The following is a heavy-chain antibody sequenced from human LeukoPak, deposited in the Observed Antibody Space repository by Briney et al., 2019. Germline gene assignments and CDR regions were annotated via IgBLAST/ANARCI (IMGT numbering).Heavy chain of an antibody. CDR1: GFPFTSHW. Sequence: GGCLRLSCAASGFPFTSHWMGWVRLTPGHRPEWVANTKPDGSATYYVDSLKGRFAIFRENSKNSLYLQMNSLRVEDTAVYYCVRGLEIVPSTFDVWGQGTLVIVSS. CDR3: VRGLEIVPSTFDV. CDR2: TKPDGSAT. D-gene: IGHD5-12*01. V-gene: IGHV3-7*04. J-gene: IGHJ4*02.